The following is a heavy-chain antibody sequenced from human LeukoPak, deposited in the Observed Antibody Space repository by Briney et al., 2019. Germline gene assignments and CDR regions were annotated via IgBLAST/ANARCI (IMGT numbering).Heavy chain of an antibody. J-gene: IGHJ6*02. CDR2: IYNSGTT. CDR3: ARSPRRRYCSSTSCSDGMDV. V-gene: IGHV4-59*08. CDR1: GGSISNNY. D-gene: IGHD2-2*01. Sequence: PSETLSLTCTVSGGSISNNYWSWIRQPPGKGLEWIGYIYNSGTTKYNSSLKSRVTISVDTSKNQFSLKLSSVTAAATAVYICARSPRRRYCSSTSCSDGMDVWGQGTTVSVPS.